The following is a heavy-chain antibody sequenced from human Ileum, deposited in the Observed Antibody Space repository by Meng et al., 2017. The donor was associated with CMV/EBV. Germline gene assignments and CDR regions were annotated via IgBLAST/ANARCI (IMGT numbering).Heavy chain of an antibody. Sequence: SFSGYYWSWIRQPPGKGREGIGEINHSGSTNYNPSLKSRVTISVDTSKNQFSLKLSSVTAADTAVYYCARVWNYYGSGSYRPKWFDPWGQGTLVTVSS. V-gene: IGHV4-34*01. J-gene: IGHJ5*02. CDR2: INHSGST. CDR1: SFSGYY. D-gene: IGHD3-10*01. CDR3: ARVWNYYGSGSYRPKWFDP.